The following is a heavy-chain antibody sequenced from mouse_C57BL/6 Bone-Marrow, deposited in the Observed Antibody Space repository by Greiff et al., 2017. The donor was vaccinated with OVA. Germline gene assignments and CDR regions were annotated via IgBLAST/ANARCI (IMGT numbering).Heavy chain of an antibody. CDR3: ARGPITTVVDYFDY. CDR1: GYTFTSYW. CDR2: IHPNSGST. Sequence: QVQLQQPGAELVKPGASVKLSCKASGYTFTSYWMHWVKQRPGQGLEWIGMIHPNSGSTNYNEKLKSKATLTVDKSSSTAYMQLSSLTSEDSAVYYCARGPITTVVDYFDYWGQGTTLTVSS. D-gene: IGHD1-1*01. V-gene: IGHV1-64*01. J-gene: IGHJ2*01.